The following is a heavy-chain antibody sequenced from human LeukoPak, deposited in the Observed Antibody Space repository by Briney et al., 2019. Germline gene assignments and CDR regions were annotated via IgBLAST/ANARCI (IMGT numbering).Heavy chain of an antibody. CDR2: IYYSGST. CDR1: GGSISSYY. CDR3: ARGRYNGDYQWDY. Sequence: PSETLSLTCTVSGGSISSYYWSWIRQPPGKGLEWIGYIYYSGSTNYNPSLKSRVTISVDTSKNQFSLKLSSVTAADTAVYYCARGRYNGDYQWDYWGQGTLVTVSS. V-gene: IGHV4-59*01. J-gene: IGHJ4*02. D-gene: IGHD4-17*01.